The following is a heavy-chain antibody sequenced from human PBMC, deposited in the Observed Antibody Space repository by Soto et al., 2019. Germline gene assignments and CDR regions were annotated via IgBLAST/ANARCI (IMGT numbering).Heavy chain of an antibody. CDR3: AKDRHTVTTISIDY. J-gene: IGHJ4*02. CDR1: GFTLCSYA. D-gene: IGHD4-17*01. Sequence: PGGSLRLSCAAPGFTLCSYAMSWGRPAPGNGLEWVSAISGSGGSTYYADSVKGRFTISRDNSKNTLYLQMNSLRAEDTAVYYCAKDRHTVTTISIDYWGQGTLVTVSS. V-gene: IGHV3-23*01. CDR2: ISGSGGST.